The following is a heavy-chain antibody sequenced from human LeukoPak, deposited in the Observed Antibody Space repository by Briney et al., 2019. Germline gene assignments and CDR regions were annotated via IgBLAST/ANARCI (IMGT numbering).Heavy chain of an antibody. CDR2: INWNSNIV. Sequence: PGGSLRLSCAASGFLFDDYAMHWVRHAPGKGLEWVSSINWNSNIVVYADSVKGRFTISRDNAKNTLYLQMNSLRVEDTALYFCVRHSITRALDLWGQGALVIVSS. J-gene: IGHJ5*02. CDR1: GFLFDDYA. V-gene: IGHV3-9*01. CDR3: VRHSITRALDL. D-gene: IGHD7-27*01.